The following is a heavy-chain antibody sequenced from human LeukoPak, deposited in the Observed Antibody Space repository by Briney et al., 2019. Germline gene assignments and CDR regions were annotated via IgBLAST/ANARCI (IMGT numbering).Heavy chain of an antibody. J-gene: IGHJ5*02. CDR2: VSTYSGNT. D-gene: IGHD2-15*01. CDR1: GYTFTNYG. CDR3: ARDLGYCSFGFGLGSCNRKWFDP. Sequence: ASVKVYCKASGYTFTNYGISWVRQAQGQGLEWMGWVSTYSGNTNYAQKFQGRVSMTTETSTDTVYMELKSLRSDDTATYYCARDLGYCSFGFGLGSCNRKWFDPWSQGTLVSVSS. V-gene: IGHV1-18*01.